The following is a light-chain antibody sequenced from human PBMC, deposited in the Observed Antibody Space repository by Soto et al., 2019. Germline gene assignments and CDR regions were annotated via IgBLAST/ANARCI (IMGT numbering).Light chain of an antibody. CDR1: QSVRSNC. V-gene: IGKV3D-20*02. CDR2: GTS. Sequence: PGERATLSCRASQSVRSNCLAWYQHKPGQAPRLLIYGTSSRATDIPDRFTGSGSGTDFTLTINNLEPEDFAVYYCQQRSNWPITFGQGTRLEIK. J-gene: IGKJ5*01. CDR3: QQRSNWPIT.